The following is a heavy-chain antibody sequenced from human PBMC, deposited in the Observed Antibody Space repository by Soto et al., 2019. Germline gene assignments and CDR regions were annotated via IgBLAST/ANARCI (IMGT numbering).Heavy chain of an antibody. D-gene: IGHD2-15*01. J-gene: IGHJ4*02. V-gene: IGHV4-59*01. CDR3: ARVGGTRGWY. Sequence: QVQLQESGPGLVKPSETLSLTCTVSSDSITNYYWSWIRQSPGKGLEWIGYIHDSGRNNYNPSLKSQVKISVDTYKKQFSLKLNSVTAADTAVYYCARVGGTRGWYWGQGTLVTVSS. CDR2: IHDSGRN. CDR1: SDSITNYY.